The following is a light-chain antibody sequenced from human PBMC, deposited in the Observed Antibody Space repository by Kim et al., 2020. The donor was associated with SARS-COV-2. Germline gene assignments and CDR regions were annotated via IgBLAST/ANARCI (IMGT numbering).Light chain of an antibody. CDR3: QQYGSSYS. V-gene: IGKV3-20*01. Sequence: LSPGERATLSCRASQSVSSSYLAWYQQKPGQAHRLLIYGASSRATGIPDRFSGSGSGTDFTLTISRLEPEDFAVYYCQQYGSSYSFGQGTKLEIK. CDR1: QSVSSSY. CDR2: GAS. J-gene: IGKJ2*03.